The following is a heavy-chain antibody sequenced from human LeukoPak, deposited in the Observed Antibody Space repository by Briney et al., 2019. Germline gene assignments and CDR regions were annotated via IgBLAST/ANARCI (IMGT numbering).Heavy chain of an antibody. D-gene: IGHD3-22*01. V-gene: IGHV3-30-3*01. CDR1: GFTFSSYA. Sequence: PGGSLRLSCAASGFTFSSYAMHWVRQAPGKGLEWVAVISYDGSNKYYADSVKGRFTISRDNSKNTLYLQMNSLRAEDTAVYYCARDRYYDSSGYYHRDFDYWGQGTLVTVSS. CDR2: ISYDGSNK. CDR3: ARDRYYDSSGYYHRDFDY. J-gene: IGHJ4*02.